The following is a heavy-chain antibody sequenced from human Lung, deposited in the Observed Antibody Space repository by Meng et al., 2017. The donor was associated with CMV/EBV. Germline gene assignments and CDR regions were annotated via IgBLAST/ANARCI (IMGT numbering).Heavy chain of an antibody. D-gene: IGHD2-21*01. Sequence: AESXTLXXAAYGFTFSGYSMSWVRQAPAKGLEWVGYINHTSSVKYYADSVSGRFTISRDNANHSLYQQMYILRVDDTAVYYCASYFGSGWGSDYWGQGALVTVSS. CDR3: ASYFGSGWGSDY. CDR2: INHTSSVK. CDR1: GFTFSGYS. V-gene: IGHV3-48*01. J-gene: IGHJ4*02.